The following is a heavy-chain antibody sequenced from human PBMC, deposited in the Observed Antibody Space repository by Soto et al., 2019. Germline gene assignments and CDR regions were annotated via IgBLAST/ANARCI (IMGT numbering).Heavy chain of an antibody. Sequence: SETLSLTCPVSADSMRAYYWSLIRPPPWKGLEWIGYLHYSGSTNYCPALKGRVTISIVSSKNQYSLRLSSVTAADTAVYYCARGYSGVAPDYWGQGVLVTVSS. V-gene: IGHV4-59*01. CDR3: ARGYSGVAPDY. CDR2: LHYSGST. D-gene: IGHD2-15*01. J-gene: IGHJ4*02. CDR1: ADSMRAYY.